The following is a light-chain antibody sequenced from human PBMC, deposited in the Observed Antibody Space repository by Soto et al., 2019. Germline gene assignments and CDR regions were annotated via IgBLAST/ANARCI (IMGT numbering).Light chain of an antibody. CDR2: TSG. CDR1: QRITTY. J-gene: IGKJ2*01. Sequence: IQMTQSPSSLSASLGDRVTITCRASQRITTYLNWYQQKPGNAPKLLITTSGTLQRGVPSRFSGSGSGTDLTLTITSLQREDFASYFCQQTYSTPYTFGQGTKLEIK. V-gene: IGKV1-39*01. CDR3: QQTYSTPYT.